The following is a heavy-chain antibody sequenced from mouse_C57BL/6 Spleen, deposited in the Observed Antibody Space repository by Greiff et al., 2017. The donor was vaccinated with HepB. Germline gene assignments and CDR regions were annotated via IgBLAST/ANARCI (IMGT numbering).Heavy chain of an antibody. V-gene: IGHV1-64*01. CDR1: GYTFTSYW. CDR3: ARAGLRPDWYFDV. CDR2: IHPNSGST. Sequence: VQLQQPGAELVKPGASVKLSCKASGYTFTSYWMHWVKQRPGQGLEWIGMIHPNSGSTNYNEKFKSKATLTVDKSSSTAYMQLSSLTSEDSAVYYCARAGLRPDWYFDVWGTGTTVTVSS. J-gene: IGHJ1*03. D-gene: IGHD2-4*01.